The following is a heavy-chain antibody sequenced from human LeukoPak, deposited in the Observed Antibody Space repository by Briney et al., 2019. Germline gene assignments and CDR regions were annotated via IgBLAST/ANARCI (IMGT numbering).Heavy chain of an antibody. D-gene: IGHD4-23*01. CDR2: INPNSGGT. CDR3: ARGVFYGGNPDAFDI. V-gene: IGHV1-2*02. Sequence: ASVKVSCKASGYTFTGYYMHWVRQAPGQGLEWMGWINPNSGGTNYAQKFQGRVTMTRDTSISTAYMELSSLRSEDTAVYYCARGVFYGGNPDAFDIWGQGTMVTVSS. J-gene: IGHJ3*02. CDR1: GYTFTGYY.